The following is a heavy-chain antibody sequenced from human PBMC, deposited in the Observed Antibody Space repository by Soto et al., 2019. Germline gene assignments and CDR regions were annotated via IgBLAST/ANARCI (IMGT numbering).Heavy chain of an antibody. J-gene: IGHJ6*02. CDR1: GYTFTSYA. Sequence: QVQLVQSGAEVKKPGASVKVSCKASGYTFTSYAMHWVRQAPGQRLEWMGWINAGNGNTKYSQKFHGRVTITRDTSASTAYMELSSLRSEDTAVYYCARTYSSGWDPYYYYGMDVWGQGTTVTVSS. V-gene: IGHV1-3*01. CDR3: ARTYSSGWDPYYYYGMDV. D-gene: IGHD6-19*01. CDR2: INAGNGNT.